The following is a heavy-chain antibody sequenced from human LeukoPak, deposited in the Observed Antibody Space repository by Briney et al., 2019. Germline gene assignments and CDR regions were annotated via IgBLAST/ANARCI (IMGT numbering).Heavy chain of an antibody. V-gene: IGHV3-9*01. D-gene: IGHD3-22*01. J-gene: IGHJ4*02. CDR3: AKGVYYYDSSGFPPGY. CDR1: GFTFDDYA. Sequence: GGSLRLSCAASGFTFDDYAMHWVRQAPGKGLEWVSGISWNSGSIGYADSVKGRFTIFRDNAKNSLYLQMNSLRAEDTALYYCAKGVYYYDSSGFPPGYWGQGTLVTVSS. CDR2: ISWNSGSI.